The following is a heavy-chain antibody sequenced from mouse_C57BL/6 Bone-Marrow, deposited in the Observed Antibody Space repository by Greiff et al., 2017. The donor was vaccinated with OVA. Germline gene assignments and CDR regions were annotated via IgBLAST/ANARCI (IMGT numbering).Heavy chain of an antibody. CDR1: GYSITSGYY. Sequence: EVQLQESGPGLVKPSQSLSLTCSVTGYSITSGYYWNWIRQFPGNKLEWMGYISYDGSNNYNPSLKNRISITRDTSKNQFFLKLNSVTTEDTATYYCARNYGYFDVWGTGTTVTVSS. J-gene: IGHJ1*03. V-gene: IGHV3-6*01. CDR3: ARNYGYFDV. CDR2: ISYDGSN.